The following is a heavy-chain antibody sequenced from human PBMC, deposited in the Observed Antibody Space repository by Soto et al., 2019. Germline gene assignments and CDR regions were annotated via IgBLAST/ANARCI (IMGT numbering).Heavy chain of an antibody. D-gene: IGHD3-10*01. CDR2: IYHSGST. CDR1: GGS. J-gene: IGHJ5*02. V-gene: IGHV4-30-2*01. CDR3: ARVPGP. Sequence: GGSWSWIRQPPGKGLEWIGYIYHSGSTYYNPSLKSRVTISVDRSKNQFSLKLSSVSAADTAVYYCARVPGPWGQGTLVIVSS.